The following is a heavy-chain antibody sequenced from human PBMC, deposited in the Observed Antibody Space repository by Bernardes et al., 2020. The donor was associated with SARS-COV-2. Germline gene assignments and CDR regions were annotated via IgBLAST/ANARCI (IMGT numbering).Heavy chain of an antibody. CDR1: GYTFTTST. CDR2: SSIYNVNT. J-gene: IGHJ3*02. CDR3: ARGDGYNSPFDI. Sequence: ASVKVSCKASGYTFTTSTITWVRQAPGQGLEWLGWSSIYNVNTNYAEKVRDRVSMTADTSTTTAFMELRSLTSDDTAVYYCARGDGYNSPFDIWGQGTLITVSS. V-gene: IGHV1-18*04. D-gene: IGHD5-12*01.